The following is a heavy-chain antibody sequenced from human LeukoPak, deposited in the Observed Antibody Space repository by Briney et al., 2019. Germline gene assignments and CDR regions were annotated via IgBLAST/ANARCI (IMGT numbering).Heavy chain of an antibody. CDR2: IHYTGST. V-gene: IGHV4-59*08. D-gene: IGHD3-10*01. Sequence: SETLSLTCTVSGGSISSYYWSWLRQSPGKGLECIGYIHYTGSTNYNPSLKSRVTISIDTSKNQFSLKLSSVTAADTAVYYCARGLWFGDENPPYFDYWGQGTLVTVSS. J-gene: IGHJ4*02. CDR1: GGSISSYY. CDR3: ARGLWFGDENPPYFDY.